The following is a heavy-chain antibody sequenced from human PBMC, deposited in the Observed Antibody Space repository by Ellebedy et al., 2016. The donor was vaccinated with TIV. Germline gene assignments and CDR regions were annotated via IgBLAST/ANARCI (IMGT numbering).Heavy chain of an antibody. D-gene: IGHD1-26*01. V-gene: IGHV3-7*04. CDR2: IKDDGSKK. Sequence: GESLKISXAASGFIFSGYWMSWVRQAPGKGLEWVANIKDDGSKKYYADSVKGRFTISRDNGRTSLYLQMNSLRGDDTAVYFCAREIVGNWVDFDHWGQGTLVTVSS. CDR3: AREIVGNWVDFDH. J-gene: IGHJ4*02. CDR1: GFIFSGYW.